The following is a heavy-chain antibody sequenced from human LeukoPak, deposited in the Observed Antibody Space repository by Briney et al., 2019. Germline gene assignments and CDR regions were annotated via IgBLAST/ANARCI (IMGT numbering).Heavy chain of an antibody. V-gene: IGHV3-30-3*01. D-gene: IGHD6-6*01. Sequence: GGSLRLSCAASGFTFSSYAMHWVRQAPGKGLEWVAVISYDGSNKYYADSVKGRFTISRDNSKNTLYLQMNSLRAEDTAVYYCASTRNRIAARPPDYWGQGTLVTVSS. CDR3: ASTRNRIAARPPDY. CDR1: GFTFSSYA. J-gene: IGHJ4*02. CDR2: ISYDGSNK.